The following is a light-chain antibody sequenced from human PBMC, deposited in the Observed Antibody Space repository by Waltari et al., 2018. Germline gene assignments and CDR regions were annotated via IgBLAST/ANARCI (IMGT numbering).Light chain of an antibody. J-gene: IGLJ1*01. CDR2: GDN. V-gene: IGLV1-44*01. Sequence: QSVLTQPPSASGTPGQRVAISCSGSTSNIDTNTVNWYQQLPGTAPKLLIYGDNQRPSGGPDRFSGSKSGTSASLARSGLQAEDEADYYCGAWDDSLNGYVFGTGTKVTVL. CDR3: GAWDDSLNGYV. CDR1: TSNIDTNT.